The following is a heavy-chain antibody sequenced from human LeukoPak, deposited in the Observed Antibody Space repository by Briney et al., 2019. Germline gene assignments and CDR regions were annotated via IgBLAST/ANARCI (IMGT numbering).Heavy chain of an antibody. J-gene: IGHJ4*02. CDR1: GFTFSSYN. V-gene: IGHV3-21*01. CDR2: ITSSSST. CDR3: ARVGFYDFWRGINFFDY. D-gene: IGHD3-3*01. Sequence: GGSLRLSCAASGFTFSSYNVNCVRQAPGKGREWVSSITSSSSTYYSDSVKGRFTISRDNAKNSLYLQMHSLRVEDTAVYYCARVGFYDFWRGINFFDYWGQGTLVTVSS.